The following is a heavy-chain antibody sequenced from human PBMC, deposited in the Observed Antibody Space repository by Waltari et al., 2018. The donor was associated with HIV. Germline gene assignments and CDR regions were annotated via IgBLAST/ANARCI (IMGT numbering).Heavy chain of an antibody. D-gene: IGHD3-10*01. CDR3: ARGQYYSMDV. CDR1: GFTFSSYR. Sequence: EVQLVESGGGLVQPGGSLRLSCSASGFTFSSYRTHCVRQAPGKGLVWVSGINRDGSTIRYADSVKGRFTISRDNAKNTLYLQMNSLRAEDMALYYCARGQYYSMDVWGQGTTVTVSS. CDR2: INRDGSTI. V-gene: IGHV3-74*01. J-gene: IGHJ6*02.